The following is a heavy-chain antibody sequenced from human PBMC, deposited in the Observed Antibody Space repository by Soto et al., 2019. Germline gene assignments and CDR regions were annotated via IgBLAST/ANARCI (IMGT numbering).Heavy chain of an antibody. D-gene: IGHD3-16*01. CDR3: ARHHPIMITFGGVISDYYYYMDV. J-gene: IGHJ6*03. V-gene: IGHV4-59*08. Sequence: SETLSLTCTVSGGSISSYYLSWIRQPPGKGLEWIGYIYYSGSTNYNPSLKSRVTTSVDTSKNQFSLKLSSVTAADTAVYYCARHHPIMITFGGVISDYYYYMDVWGKGTTVTVSS. CDR2: IYYSGST. CDR1: GGSISSYY.